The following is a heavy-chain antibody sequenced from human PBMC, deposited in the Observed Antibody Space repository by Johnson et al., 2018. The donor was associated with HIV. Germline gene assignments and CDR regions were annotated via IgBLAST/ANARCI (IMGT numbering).Heavy chain of an antibody. V-gene: IGHV3-9*01. CDR2: ISWNSGSI. Sequence: VQLVESGGGLVQPVRSLILSCAASGFTFNDYAMHWVRQAPGKGLEWVSGISWNSGSIGYADSVKGRFTISRDNAKNSLYLQMSSLRAEDTALYYCAKDIGYSSGLANPAFDIWGQGTMVIVSS. CDR3: AKDIGYSSGLANPAFDI. J-gene: IGHJ3*02. D-gene: IGHD2-15*01. CDR1: GFTFNDYA.